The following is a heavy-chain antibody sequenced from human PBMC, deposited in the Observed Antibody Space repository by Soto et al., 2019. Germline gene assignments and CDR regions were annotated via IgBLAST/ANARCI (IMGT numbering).Heavy chain of an antibody. D-gene: IGHD3-10*01. J-gene: IGHJ4*02. CDR2: ISSSTSHT. CDR3: ARATGADKEDY. Sequence: PGGPLRLSCAACGSTSSDYFMTWIRQDPGKGLEWVSYISSSTSHTNYADSVKGRFTISRDNAKNSLFLQMNSLRAEDTAVYYCARATGADKEDYWGQGTLVTVSS. V-gene: IGHV3-11*03. CDR1: GSTSSDYF.